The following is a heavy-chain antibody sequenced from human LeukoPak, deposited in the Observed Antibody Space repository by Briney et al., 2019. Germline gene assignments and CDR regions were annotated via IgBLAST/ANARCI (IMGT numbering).Heavy chain of an antibody. CDR3: VITAGPPTDH. J-gene: IGHJ4*01. CDR1: GITFSDYY. V-gene: IGHV3-11*04. CDR2: ISRGGSPI. D-gene: IGHD1-14*01. Sequence: PGESLQISCTASGITFSDYYMNWIRQAPGKGLEWLSFISRGGSPIYYADSVKGRFTISRDNAKNSLYLQMNSLRVEDTAMYYCVITAGPPTDHWGQGAVVTVSS.